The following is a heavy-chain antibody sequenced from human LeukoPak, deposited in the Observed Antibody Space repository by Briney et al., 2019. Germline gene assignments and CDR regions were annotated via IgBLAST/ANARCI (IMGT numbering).Heavy chain of an antibody. CDR3: TRHPTSRGYSSGWPNYYYYYMDV. V-gene: IGHV3-73*01. Sequence: GGSLRLSCAASGFTFSGSAMHWVRQASGKGLEWVGRIRSKANSYATAYAASVKGRFTISRDDSKNTAYLQMNSLKTEDTAVYYCTRHPTSRGYSSGWPNYYYYYMDVWGKGTTVTVSS. CDR1: GFTFSGSA. D-gene: IGHD6-19*01. CDR2: IRSKANSYAT. J-gene: IGHJ6*03.